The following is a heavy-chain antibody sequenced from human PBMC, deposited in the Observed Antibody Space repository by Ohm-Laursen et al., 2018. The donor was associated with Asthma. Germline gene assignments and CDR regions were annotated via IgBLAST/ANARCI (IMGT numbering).Heavy chain of an antibody. Sequence: SLRLSCAASGFTFSRYSMNWVRQAPGKGLEWVSGISVGGSTYYGDSVKGRFTISRDNSKNTLYLQMNSVRAEDTAVYYCAKDDTTYSDILTGYSDYWGQGTLVTVSS. CDR1: GFTFSRYS. D-gene: IGHD3-9*01. CDR2: ISVGGST. CDR3: AKDDTTYSDILTGYSDY. J-gene: IGHJ4*02. V-gene: IGHV3-23*01.